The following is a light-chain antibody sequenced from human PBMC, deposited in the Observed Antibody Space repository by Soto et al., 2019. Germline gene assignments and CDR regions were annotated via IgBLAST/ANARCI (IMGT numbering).Light chain of an antibody. CDR3: SSYTASSTLV. CDR2: EVR. V-gene: IGLV2-14*01. Sequence: QSALTQPASVSGSAGQSITISCSGTRRDVGAYNLVSWYQQHPGTAPKLIIYEVRNRPSGISSRFSGSRSGNTASLTISGLQSEDEGDYYCSSYTASSTLVFGGGTKLTVL. CDR1: RRDVGAYNL. J-gene: IGLJ3*02.